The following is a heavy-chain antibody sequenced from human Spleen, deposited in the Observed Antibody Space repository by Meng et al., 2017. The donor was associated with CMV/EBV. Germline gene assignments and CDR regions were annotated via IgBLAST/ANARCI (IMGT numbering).Heavy chain of an antibody. D-gene: IGHD1-1*01. CDR2: ISSSAISI. CDR1: GFTFSDYY. CDR3: ARDKRGAFDV. V-gene: IGHV3-11*01. J-gene: IGHJ3*01. Sequence: GESLKISCAVSGFTFSDYYMSWIRQAPGKGLEWISYISSSAISISYADSVKGRFTISRDNAKNSLYLQMNSLRAEDTAVYYCARDKRGAFDVWGQGTMVTVSS.